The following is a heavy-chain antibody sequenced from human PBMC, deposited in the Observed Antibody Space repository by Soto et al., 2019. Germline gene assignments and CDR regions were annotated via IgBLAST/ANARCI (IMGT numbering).Heavy chain of an antibody. D-gene: IGHD2-21*02. V-gene: IGHV1-69*13. Sequence: SVKVSCKASGGTFSSYAMRWVRQAPEQGLEWMGGIIPIFGTANYAQKFQGRVTITADESTSTAYMELSSLRSEDTAVYYCAREAIVVVTARNRPFDYWGQGTLVTVSS. J-gene: IGHJ4*02. CDR1: GGTFSSYA. CDR2: IIPIFGTA. CDR3: AREAIVVVTARNRPFDY.